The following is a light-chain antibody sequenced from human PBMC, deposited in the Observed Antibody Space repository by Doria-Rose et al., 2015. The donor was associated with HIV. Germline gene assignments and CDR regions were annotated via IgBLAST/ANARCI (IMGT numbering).Light chain of an antibody. CDR2: AAS. Sequence: DIRVTQSPSSLSASVGDRVTITCRASQSTGSFLNWYQQNPGRASKLLIYAASSVQNGVPSRFSGSGSGTEFTLTISSLQPEDFATYFCQQSYSTPLTFGGGTKVEIK. CDR3: QQSYSTPLT. V-gene: IGKV1-39*01. CDR1: QSTGSF. J-gene: IGKJ4*01.